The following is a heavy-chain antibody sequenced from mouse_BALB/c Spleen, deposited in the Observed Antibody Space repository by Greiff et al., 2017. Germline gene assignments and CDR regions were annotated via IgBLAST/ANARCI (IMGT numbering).Heavy chain of an antibody. Sequence: EVQVVESGGGLVQPGGSLKLSCAASGFTFSSYGMSWVRQTPDKRLELVATINSNGGSTYYPDSVKGRFTISRDSAKNTLYLQMSSLKSEDTAMYYCAREGDVKNYAMDYWGQGTSVTVSS. D-gene: IGHD3-3*01. CDR2: INSNGGST. V-gene: IGHV5-6-3*01. CDR3: AREGDVKNYAMDY. CDR1: GFTFSSYG. J-gene: IGHJ4*01.